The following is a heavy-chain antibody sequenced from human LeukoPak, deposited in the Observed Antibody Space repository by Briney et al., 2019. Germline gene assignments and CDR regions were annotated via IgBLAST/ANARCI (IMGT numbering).Heavy chain of an antibody. CDR1: GGTFSNFA. J-gene: IGHJ6*03. CDR3: ARSGSSTPLYYYMDV. V-gene: IGHV1-69*05. D-gene: IGHD6-6*01. Sequence: SVKVSCKASGGTFSNFAISWVRQAPGQGLEWMGGIIPIFGTANYAQKFQGRVTITTDESTSTAYMELSSLRSEDTAVYYCARSGSSTPLYYYMDVWGKGTTVTVSS. CDR2: IIPIFGTA.